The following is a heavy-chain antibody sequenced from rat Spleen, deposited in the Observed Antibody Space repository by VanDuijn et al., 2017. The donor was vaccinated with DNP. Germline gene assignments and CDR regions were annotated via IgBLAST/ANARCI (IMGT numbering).Heavy chain of an antibody. V-gene: IGHV2-41*01. Sequence: QVQLKESGPGLVQPSQTLSLTCTVAGFSLISYNLHWVRQPPGKDLEWMGVIWNTGGTQYNSALKTRLSISKKTSKSQIFLKMNSLQTQDTAMYICARSDSWGQGVMVTVT. CDR2: IWNTGGT. CDR1: GFSLISYN. CDR3: ARSDS. J-gene: IGHJ2*01.